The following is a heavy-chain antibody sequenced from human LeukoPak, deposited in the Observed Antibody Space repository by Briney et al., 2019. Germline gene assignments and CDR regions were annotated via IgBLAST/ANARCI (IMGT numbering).Heavy chain of an antibody. CDR1: GFTLSDYH. CDR3: ARSGGPGTYHQLRYNWFDP. J-gene: IGHJ5*02. CDR2: ITTISHYI. Sequence: GGSLRLSCAASGFTLSDYHMNWVRQAPGKGLEWLSSITTISHYIYYAGAVRGRFTISRDNAKNSPYLQMNSLRGEDTAVYYCARSGGPGTYHQLRYNWFDPWGQETLVTVSS. V-gene: IGHV3-21*01. D-gene: IGHD3-10*01.